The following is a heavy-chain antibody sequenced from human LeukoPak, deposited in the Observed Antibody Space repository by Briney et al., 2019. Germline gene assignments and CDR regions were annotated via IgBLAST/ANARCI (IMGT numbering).Heavy chain of an antibody. Sequence: PGGSLRLSCAASGLTSNNYAMSWVRQAPGKGLEWVAGISVSGGSTFYADSAKGRFTISRDNSKNTLYLQMNSLRAEDTAVYYCARRAGAYSHPYDYWGQGTLVTVSS. V-gene: IGHV3-23*01. J-gene: IGHJ4*02. D-gene: IGHD4/OR15-4a*01. CDR3: ARRAGAYSHPYDY. CDR1: GLTSNNYA. CDR2: ISVSGGST.